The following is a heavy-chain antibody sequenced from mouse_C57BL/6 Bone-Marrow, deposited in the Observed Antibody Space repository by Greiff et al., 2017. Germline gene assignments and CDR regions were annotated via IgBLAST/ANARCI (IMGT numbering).Heavy chain of an antibody. Sequence: VQLQPSGAELARPGASVKLSCKASGYTFTSYGISWVKQRTGQGLEWIGEIYPRSGNTYYNEKFKGKATLTADKSSSTAYMELRSLTSEDSAVYFCARNYYYGSSFFDYWGQGTTLTVSS. CDR1: GYTFTSYG. CDR3: ARNYYYGSSFFDY. CDR2: IYPRSGNT. D-gene: IGHD1-1*01. V-gene: IGHV1-81*01. J-gene: IGHJ2*01.